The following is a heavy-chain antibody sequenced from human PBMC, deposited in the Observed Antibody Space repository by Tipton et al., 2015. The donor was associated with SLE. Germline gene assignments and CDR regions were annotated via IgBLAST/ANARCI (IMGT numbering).Heavy chain of an antibody. J-gene: IGHJ4*02. CDR2: IFYSGNT. Sequence: TLSLTCSVSGVSISTSRYYWGWIRQPPGKGLEWIGSIFYSGNTYYNSSLNSRVTISLDTSKNQFSLQLTSVTAADTAVYFCTRHYSGTYNWGQGTLVTVSS. CDR3: TRHYSGTYN. D-gene: IGHD1-26*01. V-gene: IGHV4-39*07. CDR1: GVSISTSRYY.